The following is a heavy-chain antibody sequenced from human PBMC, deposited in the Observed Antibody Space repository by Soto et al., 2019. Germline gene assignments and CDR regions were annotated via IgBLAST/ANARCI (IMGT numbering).Heavy chain of an antibody. CDR2: ISGSGGST. V-gene: IGHV3-23*01. CDR1: GFTFSSYA. CDR3: AKGGAQLLHYNWFDP. D-gene: IGHD2-2*01. J-gene: IGHJ5*02. Sequence: EVQLLESGGGLVQPGGSLRLSCTASGFTFSSYAMSWVRQAPGKGLEWVSAISGSGGSTYYADSVKGRFTISRDNSKNTLYLQMNSLRAEDTAVYYCAKGGAQLLHYNWFDPWGQGTLVTVSS.